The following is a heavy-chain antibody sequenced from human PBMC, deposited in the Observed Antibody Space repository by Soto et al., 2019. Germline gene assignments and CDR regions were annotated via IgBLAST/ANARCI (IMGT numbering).Heavy chain of an antibody. V-gene: IGHV3-33*01. CDR2: IWYDGSNK. J-gene: IGHJ6*02. CDR3: AREGGVYDSSGYYGLGGGMDV. D-gene: IGHD3-22*01. CDR1: GFTFSSYG. Sequence: GGSLRLSCAASGFTFSSYGMHWVRQAPGKGLEWVAVIWYDGSNKYYADSVKGRFTISRDNSKNTLYLQMNSLRAEDTAVYYCAREGGVYDSSGYYGLGGGMDVWGQGTTVTVSS.